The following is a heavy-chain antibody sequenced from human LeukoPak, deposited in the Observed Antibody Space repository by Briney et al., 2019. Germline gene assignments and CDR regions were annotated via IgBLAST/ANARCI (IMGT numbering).Heavy chain of an antibody. CDR2: FYPGDSAT. J-gene: IGHJ4*02. V-gene: IGHV5-51*01. CDR1: GYSFTAYW. D-gene: IGHD3-16*01. Sequence: GESLKISCRGSGYSFTAYWIAWVRQMPGKGLEWMATFYPGDSATTYSPSFQGQVTISADKSITTAYLQWSSLKASDTAMYYCARPAAGLGGFDYWGQGTLVTVSS. CDR3: ARPAAGLGGFDY.